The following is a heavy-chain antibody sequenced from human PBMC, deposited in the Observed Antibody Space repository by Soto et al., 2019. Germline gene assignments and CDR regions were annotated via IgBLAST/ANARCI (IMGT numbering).Heavy chain of an antibody. CDR3: ARHGVGVVPAAIGGY. D-gene: IGHD2-2*02. V-gene: IGHV4-39*01. CDR1: GGSISSSSYY. CDR2: IYYSGST. Sequence: SETLSLTCTVSGGSISSSSYYWGWIRQPPGKGLEWIGSIYYSGSTYYNPSLKSRVTISVDTSKNQFSLKLSSVTAADTAVYYCARHGVGVVPAAIGGYWGQGTLVTVSS. J-gene: IGHJ4*02.